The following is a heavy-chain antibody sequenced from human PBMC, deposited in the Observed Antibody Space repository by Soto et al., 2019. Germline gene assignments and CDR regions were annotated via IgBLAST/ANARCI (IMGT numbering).Heavy chain of an antibody. J-gene: IGHJ4*02. CDR3: ARVRGYSGYELDY. V-gene: IGHV3-48*01. D-gene: IGHD5-12*01. CDR1: GFTFRNYG. Sequence: GGSLRLSCAASGFTFRNYGMNWVRQDPGKGLEWVSYIGIGSSTTYYADSVKGRFTISRDNSKNTLYLQMNSLRAEDTAVYYCARVRGYSGYELDYWGQGTLVTVSS. CDR2: IGIGSSTT.